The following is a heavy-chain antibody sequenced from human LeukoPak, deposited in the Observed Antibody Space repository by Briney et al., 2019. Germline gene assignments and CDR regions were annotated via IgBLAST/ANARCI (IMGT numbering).Heavy chain of an antibody. D-gene: IGHD3-22*01. CDR3: AKENWVYNWKYDSSGSGINY. J-gene: IGHJ4*02. Sequence: GSLRLSCAASGFTFRNSAMSWVRQAPGKGLEWVSTISGGGGSTYYVDSVKGRFTISRDNSKNTLYLQMNSLRADDTAVYYCAKENWVYNWKYDSSGSGINYWGQGTLVTVSS. CDR1: GFTFRNSA. CDR2: ISGGGGST. V-gene: IGHV3-23*01.